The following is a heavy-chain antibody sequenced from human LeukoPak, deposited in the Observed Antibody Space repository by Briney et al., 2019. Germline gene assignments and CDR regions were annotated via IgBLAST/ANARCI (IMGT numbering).Heavy chain of an antibody. J-gene: IGHJ5*02. CDR3: ARVPLLHVRFGVVTGGYDP. CDR1: GGSISSYY. CDR2: IYYSGST. V-gene: IGHV4-59*01. Sequence: TSETLSLTCTVSGGSISSYYWSWIRQPPGKRLEWIGYIYYSGSTNYNPSLKSRVTISVDTSKNQFSLKLSSVTAADTAVYYCARVPLLHVRFGVVTGGYDPWGQGTLVTVSS. D-gene: IGHD3-3*01.